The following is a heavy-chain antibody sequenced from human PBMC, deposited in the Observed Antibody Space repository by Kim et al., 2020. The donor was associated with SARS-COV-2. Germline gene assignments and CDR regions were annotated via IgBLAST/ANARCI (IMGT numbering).Heavy chain of an antibody. V-gene: IGHV1-3*01. CDR3: ARERHDDYVWGSYRPYYFDY. Sequence: ASVKVSCKASGYTFTSYAMHWVRQAPGQRLEWMGWINAGNGNTKYSQKFQGRVTITRDTSASTAYMELSSLRSEDTAVYYCARERHDDYVWGSYRPYYFDYWGQGTLVTVSS. CDR1: GYTFTSYA. D-gene: IGHD3-16*02. CDR2: INAGNGNT. J-gene: IGHJ4*02.